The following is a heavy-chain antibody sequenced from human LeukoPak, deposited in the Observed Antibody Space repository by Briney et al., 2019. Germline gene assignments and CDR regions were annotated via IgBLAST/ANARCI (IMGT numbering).Heavy chain of an antibody. CDR2: TYYRSKWYN. CDR1: GDSVSSNSAA. CDR3: ARGVGYCSSTSCYRYYYYYGMDV. D-gene: IGHD2-2*02. V-gene: IGHV6-1*01. J-gene: IGHJ6*02. Sequence: SQTLSLTCAISGDSVSSNSAAWNWIRQSPSRGLEWLGRTYYRSKWYNDYAVSVKSRITINPDTSKNQFSLQLNSVTPEDTAVYYCARGVGYCSSTSCYRYYYYYGMDVWAKGPRSPSP.